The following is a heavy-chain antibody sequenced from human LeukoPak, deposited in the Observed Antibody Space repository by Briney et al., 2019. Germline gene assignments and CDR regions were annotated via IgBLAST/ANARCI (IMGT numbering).Heavy chain of an antibody. D-gene: IGHD2/OR15-2a*01. CDR1: GGSISSGGYS. V-gene: IGHV4-30-2*01. CDR2: IYHSGST. Sequence: SQTLSLTCAVSGGSISSGGYSWSWIRQPPGKGLEWIGYIYHSGSTYYNPSLKSRVTISVDRSKNQFSLKLSSVTAADTAVYYCARGRRSKEYLFDYWGQGTLVTVSS. CDR3: ARGRRSKEYLFDY. J-gene: IGHJ4*02.